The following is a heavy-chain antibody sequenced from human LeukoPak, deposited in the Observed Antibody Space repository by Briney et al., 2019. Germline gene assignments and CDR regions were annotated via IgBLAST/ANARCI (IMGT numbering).Heavy chain of an antibody. D-gene: IGHD4-17*01. J-gene: IGHJ6*02. Sequence: GGSLRLSCAASGFTFSSYGMNWVRQAPGQGLEWVSYISSTSGTIYYADSVKGRFTISRDNSKNTLYLQMNSLRVEDTAVYYCARDRRYGDYPTSKYYYYGMDVWGQGTTVTVSS. CDR3: ARDRRYGDYPTSKYYYYGMDV. CDR2: ISSTSGTI. V-gene: IGHV3-48*01. CDR1: GFTFSSYG.